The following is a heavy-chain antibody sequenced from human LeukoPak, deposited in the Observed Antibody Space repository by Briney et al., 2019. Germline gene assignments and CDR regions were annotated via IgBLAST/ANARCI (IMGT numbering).Heavy chain of an antibody. Sequence: SQTLSLTCTVSGGSISSGDYYWSWVRQPPGKGLEWIGNIFYTGRTESNPSPRSRLTMSVDTSKNQFSLKLTSVTAADTAVYYCAKGEVTIFGEFIDNYHYYGMDVWGQGTTVTVSS. D-gene: IGHD3-3*01. V-gene: IGHV4-30-4*01. CDR1: GGSISSGDYY. J-gene: IGHJ6*02. CDR3: AKGEVTIFGEFIDNYHYYGMDV. CDR2: IFYTGRT.